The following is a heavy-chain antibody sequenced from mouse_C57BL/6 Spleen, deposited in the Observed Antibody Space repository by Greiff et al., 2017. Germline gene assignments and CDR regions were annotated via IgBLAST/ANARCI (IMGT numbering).Heavy chain of an antibody. J-gene: IGHJ4*01. CDR3: TRRQLRPLYYAMDY. Sequence: DVQLQESGTVLARPGASVKMSCKTSGYTFTSYWMHWVKQRPGQGLEWIGAIYPGNSDTSYNQKFKGKAKLTAVTSASTAYMELSSLTNEDSAVYYCTRRQLRPLYYAMDYWGQGTSVTVSS. D-gene: IGHD3-2*02. V-gene: IGHV1-5*01. CDR1: GYTFTSYW. CDR2: IYPGNSDT.